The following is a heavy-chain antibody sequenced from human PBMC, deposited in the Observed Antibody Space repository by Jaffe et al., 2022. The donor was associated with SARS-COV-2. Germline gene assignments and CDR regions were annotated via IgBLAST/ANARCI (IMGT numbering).Heavy chain of an antibody. D-gene: IGHD2-15*01. CDR3: ARLEVVGTTGDY. Sequence: QVVESGGGLVQPGGSLRLSCAASGFSFGNKSMNWVRQAPGKGLEWVSYISSGSDIIYYADSVKGRFTISRDNSKNSLYLQMNSLRDEDTAVYYCARLEVVGTTGDYWGQGTLVTVSS. CDR1: GFSFGNKS. J-gene: IGHJ4*02. CDR2: ISSGSDII. V-gene: IGHV3-48*02.